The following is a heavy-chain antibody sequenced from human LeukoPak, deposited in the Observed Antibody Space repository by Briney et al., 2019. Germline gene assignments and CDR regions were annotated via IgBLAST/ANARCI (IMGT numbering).Heavy chain of an antibody. CDR3: ARDRGDYGDPYDFDY. Sequence: GGSLRLSCAASGFTFSSYTMNWVRQAPGKGLEWVSSISGSSNYIYYADSVKGRFTISRDNAKHSLSLQLNSLRVEDSAVYYCARDRGDYGDPYDFDYWGQGTLVTVPS. V-gene: IGHV3-21*01. CDR2: ISGSSNYI. D-gene: IGHD4-17*01. J-gene: IGHJ4*02. CDR1: GFTFSSYT.